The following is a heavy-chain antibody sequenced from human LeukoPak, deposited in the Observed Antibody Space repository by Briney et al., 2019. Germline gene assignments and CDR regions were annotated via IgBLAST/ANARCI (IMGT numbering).Heavy chain of an antibody. CDR2: ISAYNGNT. V-gene: IGHV1-18*04. CDR1: GYTFTGYY. CDR3: ARDCSYYYDSSGYYYVDNWCDP. Sequence: GASVKVSCKASGYTFTGYYMHWVRQAPGQGLEWMGWISAYNGNTNYAQKLQGRVTMTTDTSTSTAYMELRSLRSDDTAVYYCARDCSYYYDSSGYYYVDNWCDPWGQGTLVTVSS. J-gene: IGHJ5*02. D-gene: IGHD3-22*01.